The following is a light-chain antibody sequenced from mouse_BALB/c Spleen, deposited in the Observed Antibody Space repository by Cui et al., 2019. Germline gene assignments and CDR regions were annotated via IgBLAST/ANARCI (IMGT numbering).Light chain of an antibody. V-gene: IGKV12-41*01. CDR2: NAK. Sequence: DIQMTQSPASLSASVGETVTITCRARGHIHNYLAWYQQKQGKSPQLLVYNAKTLADGVPSRFSGSGSGTQYSLKINSLQPEDFGSYYCQHFWSTPPWTFGGGTKLEIK. CDR1: GHIHNY. CDR3: QHFWSTPPWT. J-gene: IGKJ1*01.